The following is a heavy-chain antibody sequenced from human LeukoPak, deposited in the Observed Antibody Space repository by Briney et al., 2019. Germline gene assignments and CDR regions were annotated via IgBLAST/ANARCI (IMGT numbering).Heavy chain of an antibody. Sequence: SETLSLTCAVSGGSISSSNWWSWVRQPPGKGLEWIGEIYHSGSTNYNPSLKSRVTISVDKSKNQFSLKLSSVTAADTAVYYCARKAPRPWLVLDYWGQGTLVTVSS. V-gene: IGHV4-4*02. CDR1: GGSISSSNW. CDR2: IYHSGST. J-gene: IGHJ4*02. CDR3: ARKAPRPWLVLDY. D-gene: IGHD6-19*01.